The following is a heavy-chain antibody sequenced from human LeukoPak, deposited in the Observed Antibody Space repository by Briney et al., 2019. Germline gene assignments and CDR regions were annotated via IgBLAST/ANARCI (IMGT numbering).Heavy chain of an antibody. CDR3: AREAAGYGPRAPTDY. V-gene: IGHV3-7*01. D-gene: IGHD5-12*01. J-gene: IGHJ4*02. CDR1: GFTFSSYW. Sequence: GGSLRLSCAAFGFTFSSYWMSLVRQAPGKGLEWVANIKQDGSEKYYVDSVKGRFTISRDNAKNSLYLQMNSLRAEDTAVYYCAREAAGYGPRAPTDYWGQGTLVTVSS. CDR2: IKQDGSEK.